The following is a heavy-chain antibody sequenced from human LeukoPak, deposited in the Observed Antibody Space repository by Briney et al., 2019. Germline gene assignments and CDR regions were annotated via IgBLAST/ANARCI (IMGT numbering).Heavy chain of an antibody. J-gene: IGHJ6*03. CDR2: FDREDRET. CDR3: ATSLALPLRYMDV. Sequence: ASVKVSCKVAGYSLTDLSIHWVRQAPGRGLGWMGGFDREDRETIYAQKFQGRVTMTEDTSTDTAYMELSSVRSEDTAVYFCATSLALPLRYMDVWGKGTAVTVSS. V-gene: IGHV1-24*01. CDR1: GYSLTDLS.